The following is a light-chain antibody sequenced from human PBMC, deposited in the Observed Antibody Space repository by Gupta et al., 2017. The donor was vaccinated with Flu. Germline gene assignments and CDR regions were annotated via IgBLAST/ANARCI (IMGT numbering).Light chain of an antibody. Sequence: HSVLTQPPSVSGAPGQSFLISCTGSSSNIGAGYNVHWYLQHPGTGHTPLIEVYTIRPSGAPDTFSCSESDSYDSLAITGSRDDDEADYDYHSCASALSSSDEVFGTGIKLTVL. V-gene: IGLV1-40*01. CDR2: VYT. CDR3: HSCASALSSSDEV. J-gene: IGLJ1*01. CDR1: SSNIGAGYN.